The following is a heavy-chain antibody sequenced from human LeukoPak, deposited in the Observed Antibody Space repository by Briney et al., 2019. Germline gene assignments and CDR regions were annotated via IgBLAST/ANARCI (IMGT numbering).Heavy chain of an antibody. CDR3: ATLLTYSSGWFLY. CDR1: GYTFTNFD. CDR2: MNPNSANT. J-gene: IGHJ4*02. V-gene: IGHV1-8*03. Sequence: ASVKVSCKTSGYTFTNFDINWVRQATGQGREWMGWMNPNSANTGYAQNFQGRVTITRDTSISTAYMELNSLRSEDTAVYYCATLLTYSSGWFLYWGQGTLVTVSS. D-gene: IGHD6-19*01.